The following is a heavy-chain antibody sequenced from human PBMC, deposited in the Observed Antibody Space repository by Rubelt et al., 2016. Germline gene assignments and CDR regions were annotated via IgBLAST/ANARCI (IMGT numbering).Heavy chain of an antibody. CDR2: IRYDGSNK. J-gene: IGHJ3*02. Sequence: GFTFSSYGMHWVRQAPGKGLEWVAFIRYDGSNKYYADSVKGRFTISRDNSKNTLYLQMNSLRAEDTAVYYCARAAAGPVAFDIWGQGTMVTVSS. CDR1: GFTFSSYG. D-gene: IGHD6-13*01. V-gene: IGHV3-30*02. CDR3: ARAAAGPVAFDI.